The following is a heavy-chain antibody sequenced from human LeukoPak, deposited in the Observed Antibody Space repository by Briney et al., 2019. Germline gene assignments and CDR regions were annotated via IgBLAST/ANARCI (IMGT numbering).Heavy chain of an antibody. CDR2: ISSSSSYI. D-gene: IGHD3-22*01. J-gene: IGHJ4*02. V-gene: IGHV3-21*01. Sequence: GGSLRLSCAASGFTVSSNYMSWVRQAPGKGLEWVSSISSSSSYIYYADSAKGRFTISRDNAKNSLYLQMNSLRAEDTAVYYCARDLYYYDSSDYWGQGTLVTVSS. CDR3: ARDLYYYDSSDY. CDR1: GFTVSSNY.